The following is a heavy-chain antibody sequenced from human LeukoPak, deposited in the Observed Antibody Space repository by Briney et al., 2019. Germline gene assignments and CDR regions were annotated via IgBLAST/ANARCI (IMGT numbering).Heavy chain of an antibody. J-gene: IGHJ4*02. Sequence: GGSLRLSCAASVFSFSDHFMDWVRQAPGKGLEWVGRIRNKVNSYTTDFAASVKGRFTISRDDSKNSLYLQMNSLKTEDTAMYYCASASAGLIEYWGQGTLVTVSS. CDR3: ASASAGLIEY. CDR2: IRNKVNSYTT. CDR1: VFSFSDHF. V-gene: IGHV3-72*01.